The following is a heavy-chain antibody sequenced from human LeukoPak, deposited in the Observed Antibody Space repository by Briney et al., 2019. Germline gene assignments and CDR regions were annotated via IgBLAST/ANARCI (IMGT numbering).Heavy chain of an antibody. D-gene: IGHD2-21*01. J-gene: IGHJ4*02. CDR2: ISGSGGSI. Sequence: GGSLRLSCAASGFTFSSYAMKGVRQAPGKGLEWGSAISGSGGSIYYADSVKGRFPISRDNSKNTLYLKMNSLRAEDTAVYHCAKLPYCAYFAYWGQGKLVSASS. CDR3: AKLPYCAYFAY. CDR1: GFTFSSYA. V-gene: IGHV3-23*01.